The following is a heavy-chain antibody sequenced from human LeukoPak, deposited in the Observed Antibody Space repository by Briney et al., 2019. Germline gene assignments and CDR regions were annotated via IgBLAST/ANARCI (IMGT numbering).Heavy chain of an antibody. CDR1: GGSFSGYY. CDR3: ARGPNYDILTGYYTGNFDY. J-gene: IGHJ4*02. Sequence: SETLSLTCAVYGGSFSGYYWSWIRQPPGKGLEWIGEINHSGSTNYNPSLKSRVTISVDPSKNQFSLKLSSVTAADTAVYYCARGPNYDILTGYYTGNFDYWGQGTLVTVSS. CDR2: INHSGST. V-gene: IGHV4-34*01. D-gene: IGHD3-9*01.